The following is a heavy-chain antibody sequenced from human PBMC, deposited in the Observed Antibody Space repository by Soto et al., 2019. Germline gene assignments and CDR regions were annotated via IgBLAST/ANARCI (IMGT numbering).Heavy chain of an antibody. Sequence: PSQTLSLTCTVSGGSMSSYYWSWIRQPAGKGLEWIGHIYTSGSTNYNPSLKSPVTMSVDTPKNQFSLKLSSVTAADTAGDYCARHIIDVGWFDPWGQETLVTFSS. J-gene: IGHJ5*02. CDR1: GGSMSSYY. V-gene: IGHV4-4*07. CDR3: ARHIIDVGWFDP. D-gene: IGHD3-16*02. CDR2: IYTSGST.